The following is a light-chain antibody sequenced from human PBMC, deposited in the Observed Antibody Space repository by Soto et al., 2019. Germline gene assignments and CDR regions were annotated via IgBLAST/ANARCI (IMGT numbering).Light chain of an antibody. CDR1: QSVSSSY. V-gene: IGKV3-20*01. CDR2: GAS. Sequence: EIVLTQSPGTLSLSPGERATLSCRASQSVSSSYLAWYQQKPGQAPRLLIYGASSRATGIPDRFSVSGSGTDFTLTISRLEPEDFAVYYCQQYGSSRFTFGGGTKVDIK. CDR3: QQYGSSRFT. J-gene: IGKJ4*01.